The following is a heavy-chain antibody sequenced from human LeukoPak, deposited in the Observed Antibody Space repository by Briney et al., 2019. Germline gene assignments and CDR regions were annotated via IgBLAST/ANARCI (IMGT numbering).Heavy chain of an antibody. J-gene: IGHJ4*02. D-gene: IGHD2/OR15-2a*01. CDR3: ARGDYFQFDS. V-gene: IGHV3-48*03. CDR1: GFTFTSYE. Sequence: GGSLRLSXAASGFTFTSYEMNWVRQAPGKGLEWVSYISSTSININYADSVKGRFTISRDNAKNSLSLQMNSLRAEDTAIYYCARGDYFQFDSWGQGTLVTVSS. CDR2: ISSTSINI.